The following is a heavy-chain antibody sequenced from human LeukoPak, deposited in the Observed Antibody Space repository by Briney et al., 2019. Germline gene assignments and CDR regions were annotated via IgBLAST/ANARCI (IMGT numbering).Heavy chain of an antibody. V-gene: IGHV4-39*01. J-gene: IGHJ4*02. CDR3: ARRSGWFDKFDY. CDR1: GGSISSSSYY. Sequence: SETLSLTCTVSGGSISSSSYYWGWIRQPPGKGLEWIGSIYYSGSTYYTPSLKSRVTISVDTSKNQFSLKLSSVTAADTAVYYCARRSGWFDKFDYWGQGTLVTVSS. D-gene: IGHD3-10*01. CDR2: IYYSGST.